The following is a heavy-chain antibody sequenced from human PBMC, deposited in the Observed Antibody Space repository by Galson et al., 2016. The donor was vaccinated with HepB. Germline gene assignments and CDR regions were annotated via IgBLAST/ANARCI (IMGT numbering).Heavy chain of an antibody. D-gene: IGHD1/OR15-1a*01. V-gene: IGHV4-39*01. Sequence: ETLSLTCTVSGDPISSITYYWGWIRQPPGKGLECIGTVYRGKIYNSPSLEGRVTISVGMSTDLLPLKLTSLTAADTAVYYCARAGLGTKASFDYWGRGTLVAVSS. CDR2: VYRGKI. J-gene: IGHJ4*02. CDR1: GDPISSITYY. CDR3: ARAGLGTKASFDY.